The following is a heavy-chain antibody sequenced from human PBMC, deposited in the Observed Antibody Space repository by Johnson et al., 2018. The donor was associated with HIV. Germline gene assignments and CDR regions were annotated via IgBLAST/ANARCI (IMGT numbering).Heavy chain of an antibody. CDR2: ISYDGSNK. D-gene: IGHD6-13*01. CDR1: GFTFSSYG. V-gene: IGHV3-30*18. J-gene: IGHJ3*01. Sequence: QVQLVESGGGLIQPGGSLRLSCAASGFTFSSYGMHWVRQAPGKGLEWVAVISYDGSNKYYADSVKGRFTISRDNSKNTLYLQMNSLRAEDTAVYYCAKSIAAAGTNAFDFWGQGTVVSVST. CDR3: AKSIAAAGTNAFDF.